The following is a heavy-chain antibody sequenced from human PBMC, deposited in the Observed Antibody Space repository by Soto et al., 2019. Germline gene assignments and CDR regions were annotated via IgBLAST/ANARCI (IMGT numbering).Heavy chain of an antibody. CDR2: ISSSSSYT. D-gene: IGHD3-22*01. Sequence: QVQLVESGGGLVKPGGSLRLSCAASGFTFSDYYMSWIRQAPGKGLEWVSYISSSSSYTNYADSVKGRFTISRDNAKKSLYLKMNSRRAEDTAVYYCARARRTESHYDSSGYTAEYFQYWGQGTLVTVSS. V-gene: IGHV3-11*05. CDR1: GFTFSDYY. J-gene: IGHJ1*01. CDR3: ARARRTESHYDSSGYTAEYFQY.